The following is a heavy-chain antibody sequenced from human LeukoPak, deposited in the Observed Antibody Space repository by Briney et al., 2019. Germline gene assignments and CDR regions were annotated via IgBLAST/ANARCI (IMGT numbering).Heavy chain of an antibody. CDR3: ARGVGFSGYVDY. J-gene: IGHJ4*02. CDR1: GFTFSSFE. D-gene: IGHD5-12*01. CDR2: ISSGGSTI. V-gene: IGHV3-48*03. Sequence: PGGSLRLCCAASGFTFSSFEMKWVRQAPGKGLEWVSYISSGGSTIYYADSVKGRFTISRDSAKNSLYLQMNSLRAEDTAVYYCARGVGFSGYVDYWGQGTLVTVSS.